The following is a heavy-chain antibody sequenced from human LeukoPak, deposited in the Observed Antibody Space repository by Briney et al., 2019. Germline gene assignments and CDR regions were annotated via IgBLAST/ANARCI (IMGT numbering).Heavy chain of an antibody. V-gene: IGHV3-30*02. CDR1: GFTFSSSG. D-gene: IGHD3-10*01. CDR2: IRSDGSNR. Sequence: PGGSLRLSCAASGFTFSSSGMHWVRQAPGKGLEWVAFIRSDGSNRYYADSVKGRFTISRDNSKNTLYLQMNSLRAEDTALYYCAKDSRTYYYGSGSFSLPKGPLGYFDYWGQGTLVTVSS. CDR3: AKDSRTYYYGSGSFSLPKGPLGYFDY. J-gene: IGHJ4*02.